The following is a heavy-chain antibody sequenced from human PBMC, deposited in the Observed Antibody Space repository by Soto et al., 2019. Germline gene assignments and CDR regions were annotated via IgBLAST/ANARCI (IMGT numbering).Heavy chain of an antibody. D-gene: IGHD2-2*01. Sequence: SETLSLTCNVSGGSISSSSYYWGWIRQPPGEGLEWIGSIYYSGSTNYNPSLKSRVTISLDKSKNQFSLKLTSVTAADSAVYYCARDDHIVVVPTSLGAMDVWGQGTTVTVSS. CDR1: GGSISSSSYY. CDR2: IYYSGST. J-gene: IGHJ6*02. V-gene: IGHV4-39*07. CDR3: ARDDHIVVVPTSLGAMDV.